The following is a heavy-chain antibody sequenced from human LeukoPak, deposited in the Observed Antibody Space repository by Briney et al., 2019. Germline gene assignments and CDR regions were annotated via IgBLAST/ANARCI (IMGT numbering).Heavy chain of an antibody. Sequence: GASVKVSCKASGGTFSTYAISWVRQAPGRGLEWMGRIIPTLKTTNYAQKFQGRVTITADKSTGTAYMELSSLRSEDTAVYYCTRARGSGWYEADYWGQGTLVTVSS. CDR2: IIPTLKTT. D-gene: IGHD6-19*01. V-gene: IGHV1-69*04. CDR3: TRARGSGWYEADY. J-gene: IGHJ4*02. CDR1: GGTFSTYA.